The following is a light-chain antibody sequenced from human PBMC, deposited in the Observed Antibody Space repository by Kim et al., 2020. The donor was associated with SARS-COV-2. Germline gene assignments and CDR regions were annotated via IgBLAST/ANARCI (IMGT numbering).Light chain of an antibody. V-gene: IGKV1-27*01. J-gene: IGKJ3*01. CDR2: AAS. Sequence: ASGGDRVTITCRGSQGIRNYLDWYQQKPGKVPKLLIYAASALQSGVPSRFSGSGSGTDFTLTISSLQPEDVATYYCQKYNSAPCAFGPGTQVDIK. CDR1: QGIRNY. CDR3: QKYNSAPCA.